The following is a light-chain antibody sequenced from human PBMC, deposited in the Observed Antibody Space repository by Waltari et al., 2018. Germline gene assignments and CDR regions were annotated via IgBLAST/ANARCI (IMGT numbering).Light chain of an antibody. V-gene: IGKV4-1*01. J-gene: IGKJ1*01. CDR1: QSVLYSSNNKNY. CDR3: QQYYSTPPT. Sequence: DIVMTQSPDSLAVSLGERATLNCKSSQSVLYSSNNKNYLAWHQQKPGQPPKLLIYWASTRESGVPDRFSGSGSGTDFTLTISSLQAEDVAVYYCQQYYSTPPTFGQGTKVEIK. CDR2: WAS.